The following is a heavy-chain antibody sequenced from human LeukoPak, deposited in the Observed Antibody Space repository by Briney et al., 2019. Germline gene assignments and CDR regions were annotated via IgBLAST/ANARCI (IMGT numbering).Heavy chain of an antibody. CDR3: ARRGGSSSRRSPIDY. D-gene: IGHD6-6*01. Sequence: GGSLRLSCTASGFTFSDYWMTWVRQAPGKGPEWVASIKQDGSQRYYVDSVRGRFTISRDNAKNSLFLQMNGLRAEDTAVYYCARRGGSSSRRSPIDYWGQGTLVTVSS. CDR1: GFTFSDYW. V-gene: IGHV3-7*01. J-gene: IGHJ4*02. CDR2: IKQDGSQR.